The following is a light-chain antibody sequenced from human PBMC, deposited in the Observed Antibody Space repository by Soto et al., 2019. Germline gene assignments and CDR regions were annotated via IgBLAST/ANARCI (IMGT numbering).Light chain of an antibody. Sequence: QSALTQPASXXXSXXXXXTISCTGTSSDVGGYNYVSWYQQHPGKAPKLMIYGVTNRPSGVSNRFSGSKSGNTASLTISGLQAEDEADYYCSSYTSSTTLSVVFGGGTKLTVL. CDR1: SSDVGGYNY. J-gene: IGLJ2*01. CDR3: SSYTSSTTLSVV. V-gene: IGLV2-14*01. CDR2: GVT.